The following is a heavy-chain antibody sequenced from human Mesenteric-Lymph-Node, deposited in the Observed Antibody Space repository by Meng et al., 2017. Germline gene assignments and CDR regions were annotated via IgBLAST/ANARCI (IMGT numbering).Heavy chain of an antibody. V-gene: IGHV4-38-2*02. J-gene: IGHJ3*02. Sequence: SETLSLTCTVSGYSIRSGYYWGWIRQTPEKGLEWIASVYESGNTYYNPSLKSRVTIPIDTSRNQFSLKLTSVTAADTAVYYCARGKLGSAGIFDIWGLGTMVTVSS. D-gene: IGHD7-27*01. CDR3: ARGKLGSAGIFDI. CDR1: GYSIRSGYY. CDR2: VYESGNT.